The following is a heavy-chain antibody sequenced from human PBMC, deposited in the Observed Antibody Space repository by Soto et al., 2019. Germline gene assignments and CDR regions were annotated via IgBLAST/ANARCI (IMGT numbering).Heavy chain of an antibody. V-gene: IGHV1-18*04. CDR3: ARAYYDFWSGYYTSFDY. J-gene: IGHJ4*02. CDR1: GYTFTSYG. D-gene: IGHD3-3*01. Sequence: ASVKVSCKASGYTFTSYGISWVRQAPGQGLEWMGWISAYNGNTNYAQKLQGRVTMTTDTSTSTAYMELRSLRSDDTAVYYCARAYYDFWSGYYTSFDYWGQGTLVTVSS. CDR2: ISAYNGNT.